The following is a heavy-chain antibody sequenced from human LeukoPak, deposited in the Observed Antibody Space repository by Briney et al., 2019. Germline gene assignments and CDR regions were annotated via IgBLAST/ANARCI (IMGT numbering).Heavy chain of an antibody. CDR3: AREEDAGNWEAHAFDI. CDR2: INPNSGGT. CDR1: GYTFTGYY. V-gene: IGHV1-2*02. J-gene: IGHJ3*02. Sequence: ASVKVSCKASGYTFTGYYMHWVRQAPGQGLEWMGWINPNSGGTNYAQKFQGRVTMTRDTSISTAYTELSRLRSDDTAVYYCAREEDAGNWEAHAFDIWGQGTMVTVSS. D-gene: IGHD7-27*01.